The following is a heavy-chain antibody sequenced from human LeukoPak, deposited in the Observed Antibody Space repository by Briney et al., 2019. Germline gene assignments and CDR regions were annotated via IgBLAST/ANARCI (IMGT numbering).Heavy chain of an antibody. CDR2: IYYSGST. J-gene: IGHJ6*02. CDR1: GGSFSGYY. V-gene: IGHV4-59*08. Sequence: SETLSLTCAVYGGSFSGYYWSWIRQPPGKGLEWIGYIYYSGSTNYNPSLKSRVTISVDTSKNQFSLKLSSVTAADTAVYYCARGPSPYYYGMDVWGQGTTVTVSS. CDR3: ARGPSPYYYGMDV.